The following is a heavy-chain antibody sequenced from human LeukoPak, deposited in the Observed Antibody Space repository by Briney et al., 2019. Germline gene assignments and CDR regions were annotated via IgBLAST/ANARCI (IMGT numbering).Heavy chain of an antibody. CDR1: GYTFTSYY. CDR3: ARDRSVVLLRYFDWTRYGMDV. J-gene: IGHJ6*02. V-gene: IGHV1-46*01. CDR2: INPSGGST. Sequence: ASVKVSCKASGYTFTSYYMHWVRQAPGQGLEWMGIINPSGGSTSYAQKFQGRVTMTRDTPTSTVYMELSSLRSEDTAVYYCARDRSVVLLRYFDWTRYGMDVWGQGTTVTVSS. D-gene: IGHD3-9*01.